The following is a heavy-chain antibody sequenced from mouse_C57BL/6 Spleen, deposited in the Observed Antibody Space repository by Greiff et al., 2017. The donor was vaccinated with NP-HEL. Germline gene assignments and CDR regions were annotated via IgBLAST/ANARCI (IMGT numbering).Heavy chain of an antibody. CDR1: GFTFSSYA. D-gene: IGHD1-1*01. J-gene: IGHJ2*01. CDR2: ISDGGSYT. Sequence: EVMLVESGGGLVKPGGSLKLSCAASGFTFSSYAMSWVRQTPEKRLEWVATISDGGSYTYYPDNVKGRFTISRDNAKNNLYLQMSHLKSEDTAMYYCARWLYYRGSSSYYFDYWGQGTTLTVSS. CDR3: ARWLYYRGSSSYYFDY. V-gene: IGHV5-4*03.